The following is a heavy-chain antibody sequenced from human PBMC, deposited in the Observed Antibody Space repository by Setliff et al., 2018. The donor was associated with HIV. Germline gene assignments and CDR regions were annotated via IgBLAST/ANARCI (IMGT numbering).Heavy chain of an antibody. V-gene: IGHV1-3*01. CDR1: GYTFTDYT. Sequence: ASVKVSCKASGYTFTDYTIHWVRQAPGQRLEWMGWTNAGNGNTKYSQKFQGRVSITRDTSASKAYLELSSLRSEDTAVYYCAVYGSPTYYFDYWGQGTPVTVSS. CDR3: AVYGSPTYYFDY. J-gene: IGHJ4*02. CDR2: TNAGNGNT. D-gene: IGHD6-13*01.